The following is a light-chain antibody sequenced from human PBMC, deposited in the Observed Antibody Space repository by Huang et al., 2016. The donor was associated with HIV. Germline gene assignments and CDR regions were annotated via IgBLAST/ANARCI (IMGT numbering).Light chain of an antibody. J-gene: IGKJ4*02. CDR3: QQYNNWPPLT. CDR2: GPS. Sequence: EIVMTQSPATLSVSPGERATLSCRASQSVSTNLAWYQQKAGQAPRLLMYGPSTRASGDPARFSGSGSGTECTLTISSLQSEDFAVYYCQQYNNWPPLTFGGGTRVEIK. V-gene: IGKV3-15*01. CDR1: QSVSTN.